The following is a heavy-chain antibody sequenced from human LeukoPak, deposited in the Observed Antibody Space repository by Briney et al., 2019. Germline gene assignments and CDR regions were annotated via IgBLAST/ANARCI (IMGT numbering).Heavy chain of an antibody. D-gene: IGHD4-17*01. Sequence: SQTLSLTCTVSGGSISSGGYYWSWIRQHPGKGLEWIGCIYYSGSTYYNPSLKSRVTISVDTSKNQFSLKLSSVTAADTAVYYCARDNGDYVDYWGQGTLVTVSS. CDR2: IYYSGST. V-gene: IGHV4-31*03. CDR3: ARDNGDYVDY. CDR1: GGSISSGGYY. J-gene: IGHJ4*02.